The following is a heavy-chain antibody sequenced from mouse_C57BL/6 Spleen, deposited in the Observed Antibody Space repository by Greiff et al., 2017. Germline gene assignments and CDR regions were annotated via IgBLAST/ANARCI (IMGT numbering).Heavy chain of an antibody. J-gene: IGHJ4*01. Sequence: VQLQQSGAELVMPGASVKLSCKASGYTFTSYWMHWVKQRPGQGLEWIGEIDPSASYTNYNQKFKGKSTLTVDKSSSTAYMQLSSLTSEDSAVYYCARLYDGDYWGQGTSVTVSS. V-gene: IGHV1-69*01. CDR2: IDPSASYT. CDR1: GYTFTSYW. CDR3: ARLYDGDY. D-gene: IGHD2-3*01.